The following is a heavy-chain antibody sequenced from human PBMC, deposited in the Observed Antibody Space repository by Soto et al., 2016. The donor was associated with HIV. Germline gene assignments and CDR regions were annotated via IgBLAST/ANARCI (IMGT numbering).Heavy chain of an antibody. CDR1: GFTFSSYA. D-gene: IGHD6-13*01. J-gene: IGHJ4*02. CDR2: ISYDGSNK. V-gene: IGHV3-30*04. Sequence: VQLVESGGGVVQPGRSLRLSCAASGFTFSSYAMHWVRQAPGKGLEWVAVISYDGSNKYYADSVKGRFTISRDNSKNTLYLQMNSLRAEDTAVYYCARNPGYSSSWYHGFDYWGQGTLVTVSS. CDR3: ARNPGYSSSWYHGFDY.